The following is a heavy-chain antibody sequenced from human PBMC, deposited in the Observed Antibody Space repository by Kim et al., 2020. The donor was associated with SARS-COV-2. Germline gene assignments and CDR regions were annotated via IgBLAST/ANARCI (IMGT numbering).Heavy chain of an antibody. J-gene: IGHJ3*02. CDR3: ARAGGGRGCALNI. V-gene: IGHV6-1*01. Sequence: YALSVKSRITINPATSKNQFSLQLNSVTPEDTAVYYCARAGGGRGCALNIWGLGTMVTVSS. D-gene: IGHD2-15*01.